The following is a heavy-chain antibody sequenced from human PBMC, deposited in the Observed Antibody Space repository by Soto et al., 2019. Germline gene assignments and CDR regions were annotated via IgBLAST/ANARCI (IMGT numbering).Heavy chain of an antibody. D-gene: IGHD4-17*01. CDR2: ISYDGSKK. Sequence: GGSLRLSCAASGFTSSSYGMHWVRQTPGKGLEWVAVISYDGSKKYYADSVKGRFTISRDNSKNTLYLQMNSLRAEDTAVYYCARSHDYGDWCFDYWGQGTLVTVSS. V-gene: IGHV3-30*03. J-gene: IGHJ4*02. CDR1: GFTSSSYG. CDR3: ARSHDYGDWCFDY.